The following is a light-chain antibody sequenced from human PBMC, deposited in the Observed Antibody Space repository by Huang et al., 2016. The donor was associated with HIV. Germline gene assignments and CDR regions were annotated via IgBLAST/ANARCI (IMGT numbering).Light chain of an antibody. V-gene: IGKV1-33*01. J-gene: IGKJ3*01. Sequence: DIQMTQSPSSLSASVGDRVTISCQESQDISNYLNWYQQKPGKAPKLLIYDASNLETGVSSRFSGGGSVTDFTFTISSLQPEDIATYYCQQYDNLPRFTFGPGTKVDIK. CDR1: QDISNY. CDR3: QQYDNLPRFT. CDR2: DAS.